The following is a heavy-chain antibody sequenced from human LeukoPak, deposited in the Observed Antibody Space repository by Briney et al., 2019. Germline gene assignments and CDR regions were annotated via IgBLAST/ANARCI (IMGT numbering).Heavy chain of an antibody. Sequence: GGSLRLSCAASGFTVSSNYMNWVRQAPGKGLEWVSAISGSGGSTYYADSVKGRFTISRDNSKNTLYPQMNSLRAEDTAVYYCAKDSQGWFGELLGYFDYWGQGTLVTVSS. V-gene: IGHV3-23*01. CDR2: ISGSGGST. D-gene: IGHD3-10*01. J-gene: IGHJ4*02. CDR1: GFTVSSNY. CDR3: AKDSQGWFGELLGYFDY.